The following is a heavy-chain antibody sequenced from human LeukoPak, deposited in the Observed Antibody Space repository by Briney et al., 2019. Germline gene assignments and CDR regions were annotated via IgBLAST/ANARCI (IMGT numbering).Heavy chain of an antibody. J-gene: IGHJ4*02. D-gene: IGHD4-11*01. Sequence: WETLSLTCTVSGVSISNYYWRWIRQPPGKGLEWIGYFYYSGSTSYNPSLKSRRTITVDTYKNQFSLKRSPVTAADTAVYYGAKRRRLASYFDYCGQGTLVTVSS. CDR2: FYYSGST. V-gene: IGHV4-59*12. CDR1: GVSISNYY. CDR3: AKRRRLASYFDY.